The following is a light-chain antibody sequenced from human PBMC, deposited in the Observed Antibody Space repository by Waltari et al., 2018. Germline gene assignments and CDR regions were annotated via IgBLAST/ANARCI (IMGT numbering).Light chain of an antibody. CDR1: QSVSNF. Sequence: EIVLTQSPPTLSLSPGERATLSCRASQSVSNFLAWYQQKPGQAPRLLIYDASRRAAGIPARFSGSGSGTDFTLTISRLEPEDFAVFYCQQRTNWPLTFGGGTKLEVK. CDR2: DAS. V-gene: IGKV3-11*01. J-gene: IGKJ4*01. CDR3: QQRTNWPLT.